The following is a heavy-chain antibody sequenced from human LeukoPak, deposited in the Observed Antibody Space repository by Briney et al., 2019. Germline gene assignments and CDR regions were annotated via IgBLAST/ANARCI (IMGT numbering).Heavy chain of an antibody. D-gene: IGHD2-2*02. J-gene: IGHJ6*02. CDR3: ARDVSCSSTSCYTKHHYYYGMDV. V-gene: IGHV1-69*04. Sequence: SVKVSCKASGGTFSSYTISWVRQAPGQGLEWMGRIIPILGIANYAQKFQGRVTITADKSTSTAYMELSSLRSEDTAVYYRARDVSCSSTSCYTKHHYYYGMDVWGQGTTVTVSS. CDR1: GGTFSSYT. CDR2: IIPILGIA.